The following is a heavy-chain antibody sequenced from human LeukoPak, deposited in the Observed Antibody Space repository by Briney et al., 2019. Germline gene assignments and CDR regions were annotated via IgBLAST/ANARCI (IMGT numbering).Heavy chain of an antibody. CDR2: IWYDGSNK. V-gene: IGHV3-33*01. D-gene: IGHD2-21*02. CDR1: GFTFSSYG. CDR3: ARDTCGGDCFSNY. Sequence: GGSLRLSCAASGFTFSSYGMHWVRQAPGKGLEWVAVIWYDGSNKYYADSVKGRFTISRDNSKNTLYLQMNSLRAEDTAVYYCARDTCGGDCFSNYWGQGTLVTVSS. J-gene: IGHJ4*02.